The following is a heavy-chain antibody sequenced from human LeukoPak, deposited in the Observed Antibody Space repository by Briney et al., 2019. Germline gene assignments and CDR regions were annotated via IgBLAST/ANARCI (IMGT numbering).Heavy chain of an antibody. V-gene: IGHV4-4*07. CDR2: IYTSGST. Sequence: PSETLSLTRTVSGGSISSYYWSWIRRPAGRELEGIGRIYTSGSTNYNPSRKSRVTMPVDTSKIQFSLKLSSVTAAETAVYYCARGEGDFWSGYFNDAFDIWGQGTMVTVSS. D-gene: IGHD3-3*01. CDR3: ARGEGDFWSGYFNDAFDI. CDR1: GGSISSYY. J-gene: IGHJ3*02.